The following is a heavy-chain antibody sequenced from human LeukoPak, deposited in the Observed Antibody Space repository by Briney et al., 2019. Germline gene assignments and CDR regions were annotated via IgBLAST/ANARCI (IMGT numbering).Heavy chain of an antibody. CDR3: ARDKKGTMVRRGGLYFDY. Sequence: GGSLRLSCAASGFTFSSYSMNWVRQAPGKGLEWVSSISSSSSYIYYADSVKGRFTISRDNAKNSLYLQMNSLRAEDTAGYYCARDKKGTMVRRGGLYFDYWGQGTLVTVSS. CDR2: ISSSSSYI. J-gene: IGHJ4*02. D-gene: IGHD3-10*01. CDR1: GFTFSSYS. V-gene: IGHV3-21*01.